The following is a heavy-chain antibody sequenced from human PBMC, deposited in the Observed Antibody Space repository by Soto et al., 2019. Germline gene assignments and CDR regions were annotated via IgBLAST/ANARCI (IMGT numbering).Heavy chain of an antibody. CDR2: VDPSDSYT. J-gene: IGHJ4*02. CDR3: ARQEADDSSGYYGDY. Sequence: EVQLVQSGAEVKKPGDSLRISCKGSGYSCTNYWISWVRQMPWKGLEWMGRVDPSDSYTNYSPSFQGHVTISADKSISTAYLQWSSLKASDTAMYYCARQEADDSSGYYGDYWGQGTLVTVSS. D-gene: IGHD3-22*01. V-gene: IGHV5-10-1*01. CDR1: GYSCTNYW.